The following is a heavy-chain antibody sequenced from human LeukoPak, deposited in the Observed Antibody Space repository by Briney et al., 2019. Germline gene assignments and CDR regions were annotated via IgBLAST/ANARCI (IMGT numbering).Heavy chain of an antibody. CDR1: GYTFSNYF. D-gene: IGHD4-17*01. Sequence: GASVKVSCKASGYTFSNYFMHWVRQAPGQGLEWMGIINPSGGGTSYAQKFHGRVTMTRDTSTSTVYMELSRLRSEDTAVYYCASDLGDDYGDYPPVSLHHTSGWQWEPGFDYWGQGTLVTVSS. CDR2: INPSGGGT. CDR3: ASDLGDDYGDYPPVSLHHTSGWQWEPGFDY. V-gene: IGHV1-46*01. J-gene: IGHJ4*02.